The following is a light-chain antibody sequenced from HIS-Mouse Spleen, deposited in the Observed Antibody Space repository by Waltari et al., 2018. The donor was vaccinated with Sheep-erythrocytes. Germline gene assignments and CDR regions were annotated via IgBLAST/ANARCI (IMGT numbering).Light chain of an antibody. Sequence: EIVLTQSPGTLSLSPGERATLPCRASQSVSSSYLAWYQQKPGPAPRLLIYGASSRATGIPDRFSGSGSGTDFTLTISRLEPEDFAVYYCQQYGSSPGTFGQGTKLEIK. V-gene: IGKV3-20*01. CDR3: QQYGSSPGT. CDR1: QSVSSSY. J-gene: IGKJ2*01. CDR2: GAS.